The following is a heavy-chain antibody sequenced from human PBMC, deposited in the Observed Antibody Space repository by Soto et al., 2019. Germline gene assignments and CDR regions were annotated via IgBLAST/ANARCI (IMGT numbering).Heavy chain of an antibody. V-gene: IGHV1-69*01. J-gene: IGHJ6*02. Sequence: QVQLVQSGAEVKKPGSSVKVSCKASGGTFSSYAISWVRQAPGQGLEWMGGIIPIFGTANDAQKFQGRVTITADESTSTAYMELSSLRSEDTAVYYCARGGPVVRGTYYCYGMDVWGQGTTVTVSS. CDR1: GGTFSSYA. D-gene: IGHD3-10*01. CDR2: IIPIFGTA. CDR3: ARGGPVVRGTYYCYGMDV.